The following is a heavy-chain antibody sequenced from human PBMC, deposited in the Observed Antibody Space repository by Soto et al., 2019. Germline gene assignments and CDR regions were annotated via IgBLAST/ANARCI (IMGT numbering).Heavy chain of an antibody. CDR3: AKATAAGGGAFDI. CDR2: ILVGGST. D-gene: IGHD2-8*02. V-gene: IGHV3-23*01. J-gene: IGHJ3*02. Sequence: GGSLRLSCAASGFICSSYDMSWVRQAPGKGLEWVSTILVGGSTHYEDSVKGRFTISRDGSKNTVYLQMNSLTAGDTAVYYCAKATAAGGGAFDICGQGTMVTVS. CDR1: GFICSSYD.